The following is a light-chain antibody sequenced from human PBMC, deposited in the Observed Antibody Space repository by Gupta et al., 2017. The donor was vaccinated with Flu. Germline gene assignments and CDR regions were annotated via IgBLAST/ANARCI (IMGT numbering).Light chain of an antibody. CDR2: DAS. CDR1: QSVSTY. J-gene: IGKJ3*01. V-gene: IGKV3-11*01. Sequence: GERATLSCRASQSVSTYLAWYQQKPGQAPRLLIYDASKRAAGIPARFSGSGSGTDFTLTISSLEPEDCAVYYCQQRSNWVFTFGPGTKVDIK. CDR3: QQRSNWVFT.